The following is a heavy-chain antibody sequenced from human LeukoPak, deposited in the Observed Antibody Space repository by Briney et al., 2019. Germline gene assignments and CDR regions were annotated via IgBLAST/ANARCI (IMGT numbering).Heavy chain of an antibody. J-gene: IGHJ4*02. CDR2: ISGSGGST. CDR1: RFTFSRYA. CDR3: ASGTTAYYFDY. D-gene: IGHD4-17*01. Sequence: SGGSLRLSCAASRFTFSRYAMSWVRQAPGKGLEWVSAISGSGGSTYYADSVKGRFTISRDNAKNSLYLQMNSLRAEDTAVYYCASGTTAYYFDYWGQGTLVTVSS. V-gene: IGHV3-23*01.